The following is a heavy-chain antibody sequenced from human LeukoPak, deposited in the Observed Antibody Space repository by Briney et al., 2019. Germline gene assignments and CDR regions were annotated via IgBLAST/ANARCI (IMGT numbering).Heavy chain of an antibody. J-gene: IGHJ4*02. D-gene: IGHD5-18*01. CDR1: GYTFTDYF. Sequence: ASVKVSCKASGYTFTDYFIHWVRQAPGQGLEWMGIINPSGGSTSYAQKFQGRVTMTRDTSTSTVYMELSSLRSEDTAVYYCARDRGYSYGFDYWGQGTLVTVSS. V-gene: IGHV1-46*01. CDR3: ARDRGYSYGFDY. CDR2: INPSGGST.